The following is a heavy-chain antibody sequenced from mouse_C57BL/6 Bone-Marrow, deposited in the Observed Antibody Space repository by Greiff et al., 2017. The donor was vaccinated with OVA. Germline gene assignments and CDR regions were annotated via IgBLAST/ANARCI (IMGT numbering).Heavy chain of an antibody. CDR3: ARRGYYGSSLYYFDY. J-gene: IGHJ2*01. V-gene: IGHV1-82*01. CDR2: IYPGDGDT. Sequence: VMLVESGPELVKPGASVKISCKASGYAFSSSWMNWVKQRPGKGLEWIGRIYPGDGDTNYNGKFKGKATLTADKSSSTAYMQLSSLTSEDSAVYFCARRGYYGSSLYYFDYWGQGTTLTVSS. D-gene: IGHD1-1*01. CDR1: GYAFSSSW.